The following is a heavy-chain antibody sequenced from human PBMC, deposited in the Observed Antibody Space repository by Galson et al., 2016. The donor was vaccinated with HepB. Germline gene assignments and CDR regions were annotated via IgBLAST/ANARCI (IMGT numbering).Heavy chain of an antibody. CDR3: ERNFAGLKGSGRGFFDY. J-gene: IGHJ4*02. V-gene: IGHV1-69*13. Sequence: SVKVSCKASGGTFTSYAISWVRQAPGQGLEWMGGIIPIFGITHYAQKTQGRVTITADESSSTAYMELRSLRFEDTAVYYCERNFAGLKGSGRGFFDYWGQGILVTVSS. CDR1: GGTFTSYA. CDR2: IIPIFGIT. D-gene: IGHD3-10*01.